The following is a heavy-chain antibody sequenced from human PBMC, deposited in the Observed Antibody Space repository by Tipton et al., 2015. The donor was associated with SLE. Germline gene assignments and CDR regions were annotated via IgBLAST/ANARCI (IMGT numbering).Heavy chain of an antibody. J-gene: IGHJ5*02. CDR3: ARVQAYEGFDP. CDR1: GGSISNYS. Sequence: TLSLTCTVSGGSISNYSWSWIRQPPGEGLEWIGSIYYSGSTYYNPSLKSRVTISVDTSKNQFSLKLSSVTAADTAVYYCARVQAYEGFDPWGQGTLVTVSS. V-gene: IGHV4-39*07. D-gene: IGHD3-16*01. CDR2: IYYSGST.